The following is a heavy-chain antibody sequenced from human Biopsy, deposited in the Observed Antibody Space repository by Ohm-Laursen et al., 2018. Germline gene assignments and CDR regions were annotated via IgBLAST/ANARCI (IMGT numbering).Heavy chain of an antibody. CDR3: AREGDDSSGYTPHYFDY. CDR2: ISYDGSGE. Sequence: SLRLSCAASGFTFTSYAMHWVRQAPGKGLEWVAVISYDGSGEYYADSLQGRFIISRDNPKNTVDLQMNSLRAEDTAVYYCAREGDDSSGYTPHYFDYWGQGTLVTVSS. V-gene: IGHV3-30*03. D-gene: IGHD3-22*01. CDR1: GFTFTSYA. J-gene: IGHJ4*02.